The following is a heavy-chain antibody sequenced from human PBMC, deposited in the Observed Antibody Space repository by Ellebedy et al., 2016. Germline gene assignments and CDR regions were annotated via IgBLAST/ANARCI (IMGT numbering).Heavy chain of an antibody. V-gene: IGHV3-30*18. D-gene: IGHD1-26*01. CDR2: ISYDGSNK. J-gene: IGHJ4*02. Sequence: GESLKISXAASGFTFSSYGMHWVRQAPGKGLEWVAVISYDGSNKYYADSVKGRFTISRDNSKNTLYLQMNSLRAEDTAVYYCAKDLEGATNGWGQGTLVTVSS. CDR1: GFTFSSYG. CDR3: AKDLEGATNG.